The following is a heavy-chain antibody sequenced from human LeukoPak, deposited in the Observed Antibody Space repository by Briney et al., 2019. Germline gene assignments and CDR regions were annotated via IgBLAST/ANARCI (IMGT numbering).Heavy chain of an antibody. J-gene: IGHJ6*02. D-gene: IGHD6-13*01. V-gene: IGHV5-51*01. CDR3: ARQDSSSWYGSHYYYGMDV. CDR1: GYSFTSYW. CDR2: IYPGDSDT. Sequence: GESLKISCKGSGYSFTSYWIGWVRQMPGKGLEWMGIIYPGDSDTRYSPSFQGQVTISADKSISTAYLQWSSLKASDTAMYYCARQDSSSWYGSHYYYGMDVWGQGTTVTVSS.